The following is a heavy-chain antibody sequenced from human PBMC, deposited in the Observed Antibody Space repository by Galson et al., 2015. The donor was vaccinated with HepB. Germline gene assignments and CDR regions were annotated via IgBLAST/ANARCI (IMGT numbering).Heavy chain of an antibody. V-gene: IGHV3-48*02. CDR3: ARETPLVRGSTHYYYYMDV. J-gene: IGHJ6*03. Sequence: SLRLSCAASGFTFSSYSMNWVRQAPGKGLEWVSYISSSSSTIYYADSVKGRFTISRDNAKNSLYLQMNSLRDEDTAVYYCARETPLVRGSTHYYYYMDVWGKGTTVTVSS. CDR2: ISSSSSTI. D-gene: IGHD3-10*01. CDR1: GFTFSSYS.